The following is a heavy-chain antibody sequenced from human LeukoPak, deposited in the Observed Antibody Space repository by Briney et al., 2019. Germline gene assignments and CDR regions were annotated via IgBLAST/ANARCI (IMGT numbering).Heavy chain of an antibody. CDR1: GFTISNDSCY. D-gene: IGHD2-21*01. CDR2: FFCGGSS. Sequence: SETLSLTCTVSGFTISNDSCYWAWNPQRPGQGLEGIVRFFCGGSSFYNPTLKSRVTISLDTFKNQCSLKLNSVTAADTAVYYCASLLISVGMPSTFPWWFDPWGQGTLVTVSS. CDR3: ASLLISVGMPSTFPWWFDP. J-gene: IGHJ5*02. V-gene: IGHV4-39*01.